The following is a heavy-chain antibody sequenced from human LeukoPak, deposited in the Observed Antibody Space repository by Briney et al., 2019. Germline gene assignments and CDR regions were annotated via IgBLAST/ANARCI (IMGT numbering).Heavy chain of an antibody. V-gene: IGHV3-21*01. Sequence: TGGSLRLSCAASGFTFSSYSMNWVRQAPGKGLEWVSSISSSSSYIYYADSVKGRFTISRDNAKNSLYLQMNSLRAEDTAVYYCAREMLTGGPFDYWGQGTLVTVSS. J-gene: IGHJ4*02. CDR2: ISSSSSYI. CDR1: GFTFSSYS. D-gene: IGHD4/OR15-4a*01. CDR3: AREMLTGGPFDY.